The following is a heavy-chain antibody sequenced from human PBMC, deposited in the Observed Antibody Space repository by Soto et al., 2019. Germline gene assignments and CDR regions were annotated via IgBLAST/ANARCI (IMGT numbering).Heavy chain of an antibody. Sequence: EVQLVESGGGLIQPGGSLRLSCAASGFAVSSKYMTWVRQAPGKGLEGVSVIYGGGTTYYADSVKGRFTISRDTSKNTLYLQMNSLRAEETAVYYCVQTTGWPGFAFWGQGTLVTVSS. D-gene: IGHD6-19*01. CDR2: IYGGGTT. CDR1: GFAVSSKY. CDR3: VQTTGWPGFAF. J-gene: IGHJ4*02. V-gene: IGHV3-53*01.